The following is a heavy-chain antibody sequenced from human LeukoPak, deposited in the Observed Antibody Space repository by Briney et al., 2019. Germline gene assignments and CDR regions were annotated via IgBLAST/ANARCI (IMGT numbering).Heavy chain of an antibody. J-gene: IGHJ4*02. Sequence: PGGSLRLSCAASGFSFGSYGMHWVRQAPAKGLEWVAFIRYDAGNKYYADSMKGRFTISRDNSKNTLYLQVNSLRAEDTAVYYCAKDLLGRRSLLGFDNWGQGTLVTVSS. CDR2: IRYDAGNK. CDR3: AKDLLGRRSLLGFDN. V-gene: IGHV3-30*02. D-gene: IGHD3/OR15-3a*01. CDR1: GFSFGSYG.